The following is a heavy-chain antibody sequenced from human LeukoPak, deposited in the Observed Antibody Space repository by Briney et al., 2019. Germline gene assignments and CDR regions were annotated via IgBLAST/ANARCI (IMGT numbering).Heavy chain of an antibody. Sequence: ASVKVSCKASGYTFTGYYMHWVRQAPGQGLEWMGWINPNSGGTNYAQKFQGRVTMTRDTSIRTAYMELSRLRSDDTAVYYCARVTRDLKKGSSLNWFDPWGQGTLVTVSS. V-gene: IGHV1-2*02. CDR3: ARVTRDLKKGSSLNWFDP. CDR1: GYTFTGYY. J-gene: IGHJ5*02. D-gene: IGHD6-6*01. CDR2: INPNSGGT.